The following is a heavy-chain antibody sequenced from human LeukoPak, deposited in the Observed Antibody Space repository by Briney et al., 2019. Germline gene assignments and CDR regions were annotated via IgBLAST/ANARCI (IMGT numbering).Heavy chain of an antibody. V-gene: IGHV1-18*01. Sequence: GASVTVSFTASGYTFTSCGISWVRQPPAQGHEGVGWISDYNGNKNYAQKLQGRVTKTTDTSTRTADMELRSLRSDGTAVYYCARDWLRPNLYGMDVWGQGTTVTVS. CDR2: ISDYNGNK. D-gene: IGHD5-12*01. J-gene: IGHJ6*02. CDR1: GYTFTSCG. CDR3: ARDWLRPNLYGMDV.